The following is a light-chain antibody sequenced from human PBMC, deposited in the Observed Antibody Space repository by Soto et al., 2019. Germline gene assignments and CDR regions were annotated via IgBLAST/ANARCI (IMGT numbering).Light chain of an antibody. J-gene: IGLJ1*01. Sequence: QSVLTQPASVSESPVHSITSSCTGTSHDIGTYNRVPWYQQPPGTAPKLFIYEVNHRPSGVPDRFSGSKSGNTAYLTISGLQAEDEADYYCNSFTTSSTYVFGAGTKVTVL. CDR1: SHDIGTYNR. V-gene: IGLV2-18*02. CDR2: EVN. CDR3: NSFTTSSTYV.